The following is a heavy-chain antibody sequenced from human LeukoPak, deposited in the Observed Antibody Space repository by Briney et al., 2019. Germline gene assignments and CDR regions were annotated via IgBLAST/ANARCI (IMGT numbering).Heavy chain of an antibody. J-gene: IGHJ4*02. D-gene: IGHD5-24*01. CDR2: ISGSGGST. CDR3: AKARDGYKSALFDY. V-gene: IGHV3-23*01. CDR1: GSTFSSYA. Sequence: GGSLRLSCAASGSTFSSYAMSWVRQAPGKGLEWVSAISGSGGSTYYADSVKGRFTISRDNSKNTLYLQMNSLRAEDTAVYYCAKARDGYKSALFDYWGQGTLVTVSS.